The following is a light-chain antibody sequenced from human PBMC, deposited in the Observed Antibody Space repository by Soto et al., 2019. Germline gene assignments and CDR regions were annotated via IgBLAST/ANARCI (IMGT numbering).Light chain of an antibody. CDR2: DAS. CDR3: QRYNSWPQGT. J-gene: IGKJ2*01. Sequence: EIVMTQSPAILSVSPGERATLSCRASQSISRSLAWYQQKPGQAPRLLISDASNRATGIPARFSGSGSGTDFTLSICSLQSEAFALCYCQRYNSWPQGTFGQGT. V-gene: IGKV3-15*01. CDR1: QSISRS.